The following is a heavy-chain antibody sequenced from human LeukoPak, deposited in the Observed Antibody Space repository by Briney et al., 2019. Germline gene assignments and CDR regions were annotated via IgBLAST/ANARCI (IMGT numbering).Heavy chain of an antibody. D-gene: IGHD5-18*01. Sequence: PSENLSLTCTVSGGSISSYYWSWIRQPAGKGLEWIGRIYTSGSTNYNPSLKSRVTMSVDTSKNQFSLKLSSVIAADTAVYYCARDGYSYGYGWFDPWGQGTLVTVSS. J-gene: IGHJ5*02. CDR1: GGSISSYY. CDR3: ARDGYSYGYGWFDP. V-gene: IGHV4-4*07. CDR2: IYTSGST.